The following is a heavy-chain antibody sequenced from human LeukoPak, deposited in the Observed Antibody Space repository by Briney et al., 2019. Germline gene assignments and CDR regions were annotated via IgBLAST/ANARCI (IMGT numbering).Heavy chain of an antibody. V-gene: IGHV4-39*07. CDR2: IYYSGSI. J-gene: IGHJ5*02. D-gene: IGHD3-9*01. CDR3: ARDPAYYDILTGYSGGVFDP. CDR1: GGSISSSSYY. Sequence: SETLSLTCNVSGGSISSSSYYWGWIRQPPGKGLEWIGSIYYSGSIYYNPSLKSRVTISVDTSKNQFSLKLSSVTAADTAVYYCARDPAYYDILTGYSGGVFDPWGQGTLVTVSS.